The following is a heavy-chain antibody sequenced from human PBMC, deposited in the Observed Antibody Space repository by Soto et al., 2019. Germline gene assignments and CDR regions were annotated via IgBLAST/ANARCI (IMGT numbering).Heavy chain of an antibody. J-gene: IGHJ4*02. Sequence: EVQLVESGGGLVKPGGSLRLSCAASGFTFSNAWMNWVRQAPGKGLEWVGRIKSKTDGGTTDYAAHVKGRFTISRDDSKNTLYLQMNSLKTEDTAVYYCTTFDYYDSSGYYRFDYWGQGTLVTVSS. CDR2: IKSKTDGGTT. V-gene: IGHV3-15*07. CDR3: TTFDYYDSSGYYRFDY. CDR1: GFTFSNAW. D-gene: IGHD3-22*01.